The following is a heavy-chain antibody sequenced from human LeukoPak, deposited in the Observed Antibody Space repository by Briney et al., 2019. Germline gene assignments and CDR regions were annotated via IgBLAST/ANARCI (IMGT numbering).Heavy chain of an antibody. J-gene: IGHJ4*02. D-gene: IGHD4-17*01. CDR1: GGSISSSSYY. CDR2: GYYTGST. CDR3: ARHKDDYDDYVWNY. Sequence: SETLSLTCTVSGGSISSSSYYWGWIRQPPGKELEWIGSGYYTGSTYYNPSLKSRVTISVDTSNNQFSLKLSSVTAADTAMYYCARHKDDYDDYVWNYWGQGTLVTVSS. V-gene: IGHV4-39*01.